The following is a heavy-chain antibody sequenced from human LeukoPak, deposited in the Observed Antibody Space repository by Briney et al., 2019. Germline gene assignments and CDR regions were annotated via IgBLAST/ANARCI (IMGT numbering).Heavy chain of an antibody. Sequence: SETLALTCAVSGGSISSDGYSWSWIRQPPGKGLEWIGHIYHSGSTYYNSSLKSRVTISVDMSKNQFSLTLTSVTAADTAAYYCARGYYDRSGYSNPFDSWGQGTLVTVSS. V-gene: IGHV4-30-2*02. CDR2: IYHSGST. D-gene: IGHD3-22*01. J-gene: IGHJ4*02. CDR1: GGSISSDGYS. CDR3: ARGYYDRSGYSNPFDS.